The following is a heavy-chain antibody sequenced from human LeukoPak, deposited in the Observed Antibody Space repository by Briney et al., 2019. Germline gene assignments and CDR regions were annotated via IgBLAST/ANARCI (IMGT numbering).Heavy chain of an antibody. D-gene: IGHD3-22*01. CDR3: ARTKDSSGYDAFDI. Sequence: ASVKVSCKASGYTFTIYGISWVRQAPGQGLEWMGWISAYNGNTNYAQKLQGRVTMTTDTSTSTAYMELRSLRSDDTAVYYCARTKDSSGYDAFDIWGQGTMVTVSS. CDR2: ISAYNGNT. J-gene: IGHJ3*02. CDR1: GYTFTIYG. V-gene: IGHV1-18*01.